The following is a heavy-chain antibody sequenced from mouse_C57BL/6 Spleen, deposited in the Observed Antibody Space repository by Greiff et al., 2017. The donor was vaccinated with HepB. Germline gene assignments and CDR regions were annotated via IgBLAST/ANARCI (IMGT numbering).Heavy chain of an antibody. D-gene: IGHD2-1*01. CDR3: ARNHYGNHYYAMDY. J-gene: IGHJ4*01. CDR1: GYTFTSHW. Sequence: VQLQQSGPELVRPGASVKISCKAPGYTFTSHWMQWVRQRPGQGLEWIGEIFPGSGSTYYNEKFKGKATLTVDTSSSTAYMQLSSLTSEDSAVYFCARNHYGNHYYAMDYWGQGTSVTVSS. CDR2: IFPGSGST. V-gene: IGHV1-56*01.